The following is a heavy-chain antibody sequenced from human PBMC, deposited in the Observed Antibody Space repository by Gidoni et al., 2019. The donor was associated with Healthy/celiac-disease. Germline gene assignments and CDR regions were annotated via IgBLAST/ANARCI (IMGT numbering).Heavy chain of an antibody. Sequence: EVQLVESGGGLVQSGGSLRLSCAASGFTFSSYWMRWVRQDPGKGLEWVANIKQDGSEKYYVDSVKGRFTISRDNAKNSLYLQMNSLRAEDTAVYYCARAYRGSGPNTPYFYYGMEVWGQGTTVTVSS. CDR1: GFTFSSYW. V-gene: IGHV3-7*01. D-gene: IGHD3-3*01. J-gene: IGHJ6*02. CDR3: ARAYRGSGPNTPYFYYGMEV. CDR2: IKQDGSEK.